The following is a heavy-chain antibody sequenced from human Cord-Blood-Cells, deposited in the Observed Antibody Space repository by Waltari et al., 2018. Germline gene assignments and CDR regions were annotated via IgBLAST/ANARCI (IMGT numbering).Heavy chain of an antibody. CDR2: INHSGTT. J-gene: IGHJ4*02. V-gene: IGHV4-34*01. D-gene: IGHD3-10*01. Sequence: QVQLQQWGAGLLKPSETLSLTCAVFGGSFRGYYWSWIRQPPRKGLVWCGEINHSGTTSHNPSLKSRVTMSVDTSKTQFSLKLSSVTAADTAVYYCASYYGSGSYYNDYWGQGTLVTVSS. CDR1: GGSFRGYY. CDR3: ASYYGSGSYYNDY.